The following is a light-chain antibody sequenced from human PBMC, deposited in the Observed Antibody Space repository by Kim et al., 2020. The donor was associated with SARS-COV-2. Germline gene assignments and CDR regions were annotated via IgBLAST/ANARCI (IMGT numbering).Light chain of an antibody. CDR2: GNS. J-gene: IGLJ2*01. CDR3: QSYDSSLSGFVI. Sequence: VTIPCTGSSANIGAGYDVHWYQQLPGTAPALLIYGNSRRPSGVPDRFSGSKSGTSASLAITGLQAEDEADYYCQSYDSSLSGFVIFGGGTQLTVL. V-gene: IGLV1-40*01. CDR1: SANIGAGYD.